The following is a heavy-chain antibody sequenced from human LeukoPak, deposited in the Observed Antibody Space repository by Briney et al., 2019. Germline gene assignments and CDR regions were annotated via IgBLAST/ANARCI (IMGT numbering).Heavy chain of an antibody. CDR2: ISWNSGSI. D-gene: IGHD1-1*01. V-gene: IGHV3-9*01. CDR1: GFTFDDYA. Sequence: GRSLRLSCAASGFTFDDYAMHWVRQAPGKGLEWVSGISWNSGSIGYADSVKGRFTNSRDNDRNSLYLQMNSLRADDTAVYYCGSGTTSGASPTDYWGQGALVTVSS. J-gene: IGHJ4*02. CDR3: GSGTTSGASPTDY.